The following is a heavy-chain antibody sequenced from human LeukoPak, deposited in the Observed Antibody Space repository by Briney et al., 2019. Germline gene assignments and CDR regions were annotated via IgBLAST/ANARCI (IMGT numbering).Heavy chain of an antibody. CDR1: GFTFSIYA. J-gene: IGHJ4*02. CDR2: ISYDGSNK. D-gene: IGHD3-22*01. V-gene: IGHV3-30-3*01. Sequence: GGSLRLSCAASGFTFSIYAMHWVRQAPGKGLEWVAVISYDGSNKYYADSVKGRFTISRDNSKNTLYLQMNSLRAEDTAVYYCARDRYYYDSSGYYFDYWGQGTLVTVSS. CDR3: ARDRYYYDSSGYYFDY.